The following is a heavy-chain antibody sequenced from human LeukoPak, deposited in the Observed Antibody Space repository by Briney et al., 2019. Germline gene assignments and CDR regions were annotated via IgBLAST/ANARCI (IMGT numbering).Heavy chain of an antibody. CDR3: AYISLIVVVSAAIPWWFDP. Sequence: GGSLRLSCAASGFTFSSYEMNWVRQAPGKGLEWVSYISSSGSTIYYADSVKGRFTISRDNAKNSLYLQMNSLRAEDTAVYYCAYISLIVVVSAAIPWWFDPWGQGTLVTVSS. V-gene: IGHV3-48*03. J-gene: IGHJ5*02. D-gene: IGHD2-2*02. CDR2: ISSSGSTI. CDR1: GFTFSSYE.